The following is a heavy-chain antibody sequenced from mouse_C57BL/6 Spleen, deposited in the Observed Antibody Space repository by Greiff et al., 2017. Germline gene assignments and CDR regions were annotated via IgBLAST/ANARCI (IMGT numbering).Heavy chain of an antibody. CDR1: GFTFSDAW. CDR3: TVRVIEAWFAY. J-gene: IGHJ3*01. V-gene: IGHV6-6*01. CDR2: IRNKANNHAT. Sequence: EVKLQESGGGLVQPGGSMKLSCAASGFTFSDAWMDWVRQSPAKGLEWVAEIRNKANNHATYYAESVKGRFTISRDDSKSSVYLQMNSLRAEDTGIYYCTVRVIEAWFAYWGQGTLVTVSA.